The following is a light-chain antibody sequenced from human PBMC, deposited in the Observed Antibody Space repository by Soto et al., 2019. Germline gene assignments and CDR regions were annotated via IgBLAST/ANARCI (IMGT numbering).Light chain of an antibody. CDR2: GAS. CDR1: QSVSSSY. V-gene: IGKV3-20*01. Sequence: EIVLTQSPGTLSLSPGERATLSCRASQSVSSSYLAWNQQKPGQAPRLLIYGASSRATGIPDRFSGSGSGTDFTLTISRLEPEDFAVYYCQQLLAFGGGTKVEIK. J-gene: IGKJ4*01. CDR3: QQLLA.